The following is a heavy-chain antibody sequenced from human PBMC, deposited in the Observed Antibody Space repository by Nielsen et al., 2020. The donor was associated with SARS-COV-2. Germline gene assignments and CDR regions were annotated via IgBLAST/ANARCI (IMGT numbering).Heavy chain of an antibody. Sequence: ASVKVSCKASGYTFTSYYMHWVRQAPGQGLEWMGVINPSGGSTNYAQKFQGRVTMTRDTSTSTVYMELSSLRSEDTAVYYCVRGQTGALYYWGQGSLVTVSS. V-gene: IGHV1-46*01. CDR1: GYTFTSYY. D-gene: IGHD1-1*01. J-gene: IGHJ4*02. CDR3: VRGQTGALYY. CDR2: INPSGGST.